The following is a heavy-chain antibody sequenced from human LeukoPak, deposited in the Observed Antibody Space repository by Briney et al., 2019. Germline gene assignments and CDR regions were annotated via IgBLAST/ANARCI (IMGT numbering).Heavy chain of an antibody. CDR3: ARDATYPDYYYYYGMDV. V-gene: IGHV1-18*01. CDR2: VSTYKDIT. D-gene: IGHD1-26*01. J-gene: IGHJ6*02. CDR1: GYTFASYG. Sequence: GASVNVSCKATGYTFASYGVSWVRQAPRQGLEWMGWVSTYKDITNYAEKFQDRVTMTTDTSTSTAYLELRSLRSDDTAVYYCARDATYPDYYYYYGMDVWGQGTTVTVSS.